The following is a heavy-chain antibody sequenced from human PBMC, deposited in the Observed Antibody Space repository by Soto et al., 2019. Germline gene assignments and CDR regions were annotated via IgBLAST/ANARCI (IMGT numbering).Heavy chain of an antibody. CDR1: GGSVSSGSYY. J-gene: IGHJ4*02. Sequence: SETLSLTCTVSGGSVSSGSYYWSWIRQPPGKGLEWIGYIYYSGSTNYNPSLKSRVTISVDTSKNQFSLKLSSVTAADTAVYYCARVAGIVRAIDYWGQGTLVTVSS. CDR3: ARVAGIVRAIDY. D-gene: IGHD1-26*01. V-gene: IGHV4-61*01. CDR2: IYYSGST.